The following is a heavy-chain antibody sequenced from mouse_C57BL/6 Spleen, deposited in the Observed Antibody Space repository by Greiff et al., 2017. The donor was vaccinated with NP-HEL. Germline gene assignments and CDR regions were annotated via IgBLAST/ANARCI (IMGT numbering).Heavy chain of an antibody. V-gene: IGHV5-9-1*02. Sequence: DVQLVESGEGLVKPGGSLKLSCAASGFTFSSYAMSWVRQTPEKRLEWVAYISSGGDYIYYADTLTGRFTISRDNARNTLYLQMSSLKSEDTAMYYCTRGSQYYFDYWGQGTTLTVAS. J-gene: IGHJ2*01. CDR3: TRGSQYYFDY. CDR2: ISSGGDYI. CDR1: GFTFSSYA.